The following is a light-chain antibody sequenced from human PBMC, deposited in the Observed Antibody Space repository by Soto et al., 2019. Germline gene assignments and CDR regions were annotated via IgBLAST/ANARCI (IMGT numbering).Light chain of an antibody. CDR2: GAS. Sequence: EIVLTQSPGTLSLSPGERATLSCRASQGVSSSYLAWFQQKPGQAPRLLIYGASSRATGITDRFSCSGSGADFTLTISRLEAEYFAVYYCQQYESPPVAFGQGTKVEIK. J-gene: IGKJ1*01. CDR3: QQYESPPVA. V-gene: IGKV3-20*01. CDR1: QGVSSSY.